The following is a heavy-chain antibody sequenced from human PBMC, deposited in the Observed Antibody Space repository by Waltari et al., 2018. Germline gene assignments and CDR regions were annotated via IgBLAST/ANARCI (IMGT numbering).Heavy chain of an antibody. Sequence: EVQLVESGGGLVQPGGSLRLSCAAYEFTFSSYWMSWVRQAPGKGLEWVANIKQDGSEKYYVDSVKGRFTISRDNAKNSLYLQMNSLRAEDTAVYYCGSGSLGANWGQGTLVTVSS. CDR3: GSGSLGAN. V-gene: IGHV3-7*01. CDR2: IKQDGSEK. D-gene: IGHD3-10*01. J-gene: IGHJ4*02. CDR1: EFTFSSYW.